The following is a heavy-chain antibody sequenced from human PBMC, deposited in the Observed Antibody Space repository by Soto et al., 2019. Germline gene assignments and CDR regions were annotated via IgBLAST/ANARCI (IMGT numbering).Heavy chain of an antibody. J-gene: IGHJ4*02. CDR1: GGSISSAAYY. D-gene: IGHD5-18*01. CDR3: AREYTYGSNFFDC. Sequence: QVQLQESGPGLVKPSQTLSLTCTVSGGSISSAAYYWSWIRQHPGKGREWIGYISHSGSTYYTPSLKSRLIISADTSKNQFSVNLTSVTAADTAVYYCAREYTYGSNFFDCWGQGALVTVSS. CDR2: ISHSGST. V-gene: IGHV4-31*03.